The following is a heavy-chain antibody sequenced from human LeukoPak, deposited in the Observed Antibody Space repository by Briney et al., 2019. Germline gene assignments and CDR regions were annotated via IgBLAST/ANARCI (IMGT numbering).Heavy chain of an antibody. CDR1: GFAFGDYA. V-gene: IGHV3-49*03. Sequence: QPGGSLRLSCTACGFAFGDYAMTWFRQAPGRGLEWVASIIAKAEGGTTEYAASVRGRFTISRDDPKTISHLQMISLKTDDTAVYYCARGRYQYDYWGQGTLVTVSS. J-gene: IGHJ4*02. CDR3: ARGRYQYDY. CDR2: IIAKAEGGTT. D-gene: IGHD1-26*01.